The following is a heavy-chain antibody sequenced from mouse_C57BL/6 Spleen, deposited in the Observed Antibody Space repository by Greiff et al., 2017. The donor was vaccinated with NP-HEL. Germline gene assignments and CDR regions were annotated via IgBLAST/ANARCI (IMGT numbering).Heavy chain of an antibody. V-gene: IGHV5-9-1*02. J-gene: IGHJ3*01. CDR1: GFTFSSYA. CDR3: TREGSYGYDPSWFAY. D-gene: IGHD2-2*01. Sequence: VKLVESGEGLVKPGGSLKLSCAASGFTFSSYAMSWVRQTPEKRLEWVAYISSGGDYIYYADTVKGRFTISRDNARNTLYLQMSSLKSEDTAMYYCTREGSYGYDPSWFAYWGQGTLVTVSA. CDR2: ISSGGDYI.